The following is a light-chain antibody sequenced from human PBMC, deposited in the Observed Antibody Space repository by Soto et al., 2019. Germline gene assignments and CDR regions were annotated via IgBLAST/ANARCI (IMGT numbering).Light chain of an antibody. Sequence: DIQMTQSPSTLSASVGDRVTITCRASQSISSWLAWYQQKPGKAPKLLIYKASSLESGVPSRFSDSGSGTEFTLTISSLQPDDFATYYCLQSNSYPTTFGQGTRLEIK. CDR2: KAS. CDR1: QSISSW. CDR3: LQSNSYPTT. V-gene: IGKV1-5*03. J-gene: IGKJ5*01.